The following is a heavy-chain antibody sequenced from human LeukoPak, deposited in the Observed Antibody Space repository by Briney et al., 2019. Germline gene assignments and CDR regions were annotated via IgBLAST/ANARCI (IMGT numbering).Heavy chain of an antibody. CDR3: ARDLRAPGYYYDSSGYYYVGEYFDY. Sequence: GASVKVSCKVSGYTLTELSMHWVRQAPGQGLEWMGWINPNSGGTNYAQKFQGRVTMTRDTSISTAYMELSRLRSDDTAVYYCARDLRAPGYYYDSSGYYYVGEYFDYWGQGTLVTVSS. CDR2: INPNSGGT. D-gene: IGHD3-22*01. J-gene: IGHJ4*02. V-gene: IGHV1-2*02. CDR1: GYTLTELS.